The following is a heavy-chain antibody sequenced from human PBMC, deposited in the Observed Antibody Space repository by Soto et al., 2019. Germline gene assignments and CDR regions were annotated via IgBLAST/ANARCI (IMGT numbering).Heavy chain of an antibody. V-gene: IGHV1-2*02. CDR1: GYTFSDFF. CDR3: ARGVLPPSTLIFGYNSLDP. J-gene: IGHJ5*02. Sequence: QVQLVQSGAEVTKPGASMRVSCKTSGYTFSDFFIHWVRQAPRQGLEWMGWINPNSGGTDYARKFQGRVTMTRDTSSSTVYMELRSLTSDDTAIYFCARGVLPPSTLIFGYNSLDPWGQGVLVTVSS. D-gene: IGHD1-1*01. CDR2: INPNSGGT.